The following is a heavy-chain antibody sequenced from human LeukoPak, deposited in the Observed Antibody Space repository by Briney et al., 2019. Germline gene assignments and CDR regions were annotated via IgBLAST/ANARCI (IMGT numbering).Heavy chain of an antibody. Sequence: PGGSLRLSCAASGFTFSKAWMTWVRQAPGKGREWVGRIKSKTDGGTTDYAAPVNGRFTISRDDSRKTLYLQMNSLKSADTAVYYCTTRRYWGQGTLVTVSS. V-gene: IGHV3-15*01. CDR2: IKSKTDGGTT. CDR1: GFTFSKAW. CDR3: TTRRY. J-gene: IGHJ4*02.